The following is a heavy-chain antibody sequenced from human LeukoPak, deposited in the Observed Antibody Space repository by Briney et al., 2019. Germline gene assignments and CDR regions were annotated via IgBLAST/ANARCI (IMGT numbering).Heavy chain of an antibody. D-gene: IGHD3-10*01. CDR1: GGSISSYY. CDR3: ARADYGSGGYYNSNWFDP. V-gene: IGHV4-4*07. CDR2: IYPSGST. J-gene: IGHJ5*02. Sequence: KPSETLSLTCTVSGGSISSYYWSWIRQPAGKGLEWIGRIYPSGSTNYNPSLESRVTMSVDTSKNQFSLKLSSVTAADTAVYYCARADYGSGGYYNSNWFDPWGQGTLVTVSS.